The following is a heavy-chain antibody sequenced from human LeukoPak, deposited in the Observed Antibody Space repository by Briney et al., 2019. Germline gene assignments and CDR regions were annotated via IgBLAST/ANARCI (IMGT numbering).Heavy chain of an antibody. CDR2: IYTSGST. V-gene: IGHV4-4*07. CDR3: ARDYSSSWYPHRRYFDY. D-gene: IGHD6-13*01. Sequence: SETLSLTCTVSGGPISSYYWSWIRQPAGKGLEWIGRIYTSGSTNYNPSLKSRVTISVDKSKNQFSLKLSSVTAADTAVYYCARDYSSSWYPHRRYFDYWGQGTLVTVSS. J-gene: IGHJ4*02. CDR1: GGPISSYY.